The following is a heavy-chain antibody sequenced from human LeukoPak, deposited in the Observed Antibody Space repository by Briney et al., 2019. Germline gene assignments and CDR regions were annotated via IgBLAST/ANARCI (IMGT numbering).Heavy chain of an antibody. V-gene: IGHV1-24*01. CDR1: GYTLTELS. CDR2: FDPEDGET. J-gene: IGHJ4*02. D-gene: IGHD2-21*02. CDR3: ATDFLPWVATDY. Sequence: ASVKVSCKVFGYTLTELSMHWVRQAPGKGLEWMGGFDPEDGETIYAQKFQGRVTMTEDTSTDTAYMELSSLRSEDTAVYYCATDFLPWVATDYWGQGTLVTVSS.